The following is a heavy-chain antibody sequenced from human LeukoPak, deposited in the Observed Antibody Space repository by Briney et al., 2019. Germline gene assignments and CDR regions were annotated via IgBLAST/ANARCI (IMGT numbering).Heavy chain of an antibody. D-gene: IGHD3-22*01. CDR2: IIPIFGTA. J-gene: IGHJ5*02. CDR1: GGTFSSYA. V-gene: IGHV1-69*05. CDR3: AKGTPTKYYYDSSGYNWFDP. Sequence: SVKVSCKASGGTFSSYAISWVRQAPGQGLEWMGGIIPIFGTANYAQKFQGRVTITTDESTRTAYMELSSLRSEDTAVHYCAKGTPTKYYYDSSGYNWFDPWGQGTLVTVSS.